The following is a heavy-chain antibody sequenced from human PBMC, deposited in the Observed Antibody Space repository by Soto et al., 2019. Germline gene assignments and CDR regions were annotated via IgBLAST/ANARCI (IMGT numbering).Heavy chain of an antibody. D-gene: IGHD3-22*01. CDR1: GGSFSGHS. CDR3: STRAYDTNGYYRFDP. Sequence: SETLSLTCAVYGGSFSGHSWTWIRQSPGKGLEWIGDINHSGRVNYSPSLKSRVTISLDTSKNQFSLTLSAVTAADTAMYYCSTRAYDTNGYYRFDPWGQGTLVKVS. V-gene: IGHV4-34*01. J-gene: IGHJ5*01. CDR2: INHSGRV.